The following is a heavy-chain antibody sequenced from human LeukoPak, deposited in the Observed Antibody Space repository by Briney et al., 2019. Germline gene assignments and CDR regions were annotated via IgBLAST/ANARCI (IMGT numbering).Heavy chain of an antibody. CDR1: GDSIISYY. Sequence: SETLSLTCTVSGDSIISYYWSWIRQPPGKGLEWVGYIYYSGSTNYNPSPKSRVTISVDTSKNQFSLKLSSVTAADTAVYYCARSNSGSSDYWGQGTLVTVSS. D-gene: IGHD1-26*01. J-gene: IGHJ4*02. CDR3: ARSNSGSSDY. CDR2: IYYSGST. V-gene: IGHV4-59*01.